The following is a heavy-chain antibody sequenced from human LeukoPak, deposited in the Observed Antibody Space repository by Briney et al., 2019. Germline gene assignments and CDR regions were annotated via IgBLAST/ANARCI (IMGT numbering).Heavy chain of an antibody. CDR1: GGSFSGYY. D-gene: IGHD5-24*01. Sequence: NPSETLSLXCAVYGGSFSGYYWSWIRQPPGKGLEWIGEINHSGSTNYNPSLKSRVTISVDTSKNQFSLKLSSVTAADTAVHYCAAQGNGYNDYWGQGTLVTVSS. V-gene: IGHV4-34*01. J-gene: IGHJ4*02. CDR2: INHSGST. CDR3: AAQGNGYNDY.